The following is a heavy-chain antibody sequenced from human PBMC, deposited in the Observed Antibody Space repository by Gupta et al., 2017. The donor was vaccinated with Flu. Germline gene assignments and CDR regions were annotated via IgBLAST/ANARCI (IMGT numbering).Heavy chain of an antibody. CDR1: GGFISNSDYY. CDR3: ARHYQLGFDY. J-gene: IGHJ4*02. D-gene: IGHD1-1*01. Sequence: QVQLQESGPGLVKPSETLSLTCTGYGGFISNSDYYWGWIRQPPGMGLEWIGSIYFSGSAYYSPSLKSRVTISIDTSKNQVSLKLTSVTAADTAVYYCARHYQLGFDYWGQGTLVTVSS. CDR2: IYFSGSA. V-gene: IGHV4-39*01.